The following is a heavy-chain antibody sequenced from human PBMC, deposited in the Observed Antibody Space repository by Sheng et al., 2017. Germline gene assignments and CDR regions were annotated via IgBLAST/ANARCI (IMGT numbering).Heavy chain of an antibody. CDR1: EFTFSSST. CDR2: ISSSSFL. J-gene: IGHJ4*02. Sequence: EVQLVESGGGPVKPGGSLRLSCAASEFTFSSSTMYWVRQAPGKGLEWVASISSSSFLYYADSVKGRFTISRDNAKNSLYLQMNSLRAEDTAVYYCASRSLYDSGGYYVYWGQGTLVTV. D-gene: IGHD3-22*01. V-gene: IGHV3-21*01. CDR3: ASRSLYDSGGYYVY.